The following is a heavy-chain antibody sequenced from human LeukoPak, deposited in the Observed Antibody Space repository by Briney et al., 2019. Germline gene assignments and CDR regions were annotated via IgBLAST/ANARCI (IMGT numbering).Heavy chain of an antibody. CDR3: ARVFGEGLFDY. CDR1: GFTFSSYA. V-gene: IGHV3-30-3*01. Sequence: GRSLRLSCAASGFTFSSYAMHWVRQAPGKGLEWVAVISYDGSNKYYADSVKGRFTISRDNSKNTLYLQMNSLRAEDTAVYYCARVFGEGLFDYWGQGTLVTVSS. D-gene: IGHD3-10*01. CDR2: ISYDGSNK. J-gene: IGHJ4*02.